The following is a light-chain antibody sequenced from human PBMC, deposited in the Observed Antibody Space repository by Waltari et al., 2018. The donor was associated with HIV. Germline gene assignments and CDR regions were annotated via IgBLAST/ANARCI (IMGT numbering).Light chain of an antibody. CDR3: QQYARYSRT. V-gene: IGKV1-5*03. J-gene: IGKJ1*01. CDR2: KAS. Sequence: DIQMNQSPSILSAPVGDRVTNTSRASHSISSWLAWYQQKPGTAPKLLIYKASTLESGVPSRFSGSGSGTDFTLTISSLQPDDFATYYCQQYARYSRTFGQGTKVEVK. CDR1: HSISSW.